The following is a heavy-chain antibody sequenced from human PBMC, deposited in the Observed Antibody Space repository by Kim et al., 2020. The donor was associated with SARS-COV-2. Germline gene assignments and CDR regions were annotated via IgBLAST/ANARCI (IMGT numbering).Heavy chain of an antibody. D-gene: IGHD2-2*01. Sequence: SVEGRFTISRDNSKNTLYLQMNSLSAEDTAVYYCAKDHVADRLLNSDFDYWGQGTLVTVSS. J-gene: IGHJ4*02. V-gene: IGHV3-23*01. CDR3: AKDHVADRLLNSDFDY.